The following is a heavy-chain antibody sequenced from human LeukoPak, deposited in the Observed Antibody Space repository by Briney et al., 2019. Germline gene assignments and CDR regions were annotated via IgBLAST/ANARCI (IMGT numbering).Heavy chain of an antibody. D-gene: IGHD2-2*01. J-gene: IGHJ5*02. Sequence: PGGSLRLSCAASGFTFSSYAMSWVRQAPGKGLEWVSAISGSGGSTYYADSVKGRFTISRDSSKNTLYLQMNSLRAEDTAVYYCAKVGRVVPTITQGGNWFDPWGQGTLVTVSS. CDR1: GFTFSSYA. CDR2: ISGSGGST. V-gene: IGHV3-23*01. CDR3: AKVGRVVPTITQGGNWFDP.